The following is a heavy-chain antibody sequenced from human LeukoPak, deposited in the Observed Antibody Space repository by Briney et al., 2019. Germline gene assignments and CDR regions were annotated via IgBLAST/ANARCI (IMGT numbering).Heavy chain of an antibody. V-gene: IGHV1-69*06. J-gene: IGHJ2*01. Sequence: GASVKVSCKASGGTFSSYAISWVRQAPGQGLEWMGGIIPIFGTANYAQKFQGRVTITADKSTSTAYMELSSLRSEDTAVYYCHLSTTVTTGYFDLWGRGTLVTVSS. CDR3: HLSTTVTTGYFDL. CDR1: GGTFSSYA. D-gene: IGHD4-17*01. CDR2: IIPIFGTA.